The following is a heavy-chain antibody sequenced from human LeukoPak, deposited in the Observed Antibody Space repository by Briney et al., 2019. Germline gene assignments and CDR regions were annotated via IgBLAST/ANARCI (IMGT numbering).Heavy chain of an antibody. D-gene: IGHD5-18*01. CDR3: ARQSTSMVTFDY. J-gene: IGHJ4*02. CDR1: GGSISSSSYY. Sequence: SETLSLTCTGSGGSISSSSYYWGWIRQPPGKGLEWVGSIYSGGTYYNPSLKSRVTISVDTSKNRFSLKLSSVTAADTAVYYCARQSTSMVTFDYWGQGTLVTVSS. CDR2: IYSGGT. V-gene: IGHV4-39*01.